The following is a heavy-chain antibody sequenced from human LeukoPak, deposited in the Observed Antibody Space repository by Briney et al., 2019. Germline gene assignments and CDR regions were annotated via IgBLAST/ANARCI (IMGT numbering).Heavy chain of an antibody. J-gene: IGHJ3*02. V-gene: IGHV3-21*01. CDR1: GFTFSSYS. D-gene: IGHD6-13*01. CDR3: ARGIAAAPIDAFDI. Sequence: GGSLRLSCAASGFTFSSYSMNWVRQAPGKGLEWVSSISSSSSYIYYADSVKGRFTISRDNAKISLYLQMNSLRAEDTAVYYCARGIAAAPIDAFDIWGQGTMVTVSS. CDR2: ISSSSSYI.